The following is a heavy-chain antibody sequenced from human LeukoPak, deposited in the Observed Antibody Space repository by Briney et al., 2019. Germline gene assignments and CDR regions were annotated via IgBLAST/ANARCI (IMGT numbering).Heavy chain of an antibody. CDR2: INWYGGSK. J-gene: IGHJ6*03. D-gene: IGHD3-3*01. Sequence: PGGSLRLSCAASGFTFDEYGMSWVRQAPRTGLEWVSGINWYGGSKGYAESVKGRFTVSRDNAKNSLYLQMNSLRAEDTALYYCARGADPGDFGVVYYYYYYMDVWGKGTTVTVSS. CDR3: ARGADPGDFGVVYYYYYYMDV. V-gene: IGHV3-20*04. CDR1: GFTFDEYG.